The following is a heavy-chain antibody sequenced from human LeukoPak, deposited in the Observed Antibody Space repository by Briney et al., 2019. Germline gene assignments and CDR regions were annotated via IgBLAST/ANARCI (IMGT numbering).Heavy chain of an antibody. Sequence: GGSLRLSCAASGFTFSDHYMTWIRQAPGLGLEWVSGISASGAGTYYADSVRGRFTISRDNSKNTLYLQMHSLRAEDTAVYYCSILYSSNYWGQGTLVTVSS. CDR1: GFTFSDHY. CDR2: ISASGAGT. J-gene: IGHJ4*02. CDR3: SILYSSNY. D-gene: IGHD6-13*01. V-gene: IGHV3-23*01.